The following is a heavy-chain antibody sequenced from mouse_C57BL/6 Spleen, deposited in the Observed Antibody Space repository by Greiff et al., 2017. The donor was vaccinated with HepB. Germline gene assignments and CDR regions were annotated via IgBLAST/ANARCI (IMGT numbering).Heavy chain of an antibody. V-gene: IGHV1-82*01. CDR3: ARYYYGSSYFDY. D-gene: IGHD1-1*01. Sequence: QVQLKESGPELVKPGASVKISCKASGYAFSSSWMNWVKQRPGKGLEWIGRIYPGDGDTNYNEKFKGKATLTADKSSSTSYRQLSSLTSEDSAVYFCARYYYGSSYFDYWGQGTTLTVSS. CDR2: IYPGDGDT. CDR1: GYAFSSSW. J-gene: IGHJ2*01.